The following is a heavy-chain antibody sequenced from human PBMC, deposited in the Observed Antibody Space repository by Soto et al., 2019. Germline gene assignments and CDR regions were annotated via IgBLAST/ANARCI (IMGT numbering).Heavy chain of an antibody. J-gene: IGHJ4*02. D-gene: IGHD6-25*01. CDR1: GIMSSGYG. V-gene: IGHV1-69*09. CDR3: ATLKRARLVS. Sequence: QEQVVQSGPAMKEPGSSVKVSCRASGIMSSGYGFSWVRQAPGQGLEWVGMINPILDSTHYAQNLQGRVSLSVDKSRDTAYLEVSSLRLEDTALYFCATLKRARLVSWGRGTVVTVSS. CDR2: INPILDST.